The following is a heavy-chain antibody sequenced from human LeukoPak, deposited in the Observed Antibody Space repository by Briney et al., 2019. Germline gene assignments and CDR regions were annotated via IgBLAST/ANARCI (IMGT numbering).Heavy chain of an antibody. Sequence: ASVKVSCTASGYTFTSYDINWVRQATGQGLEWMGWMNPNNGNTGYAQKFQGRVTMTRNTSISTAYIELSSVRSEDTAVYYCTRAHSGYHYYYGMDVWGQGTTVTVSS. CDR1: GYTFTSYD. CDR3: TRAHSGYHYYYGMDV. CDR2: MNPNNGNT. V-gene: IGHV1-8*01. D-gene: IGHD5-12*01. J-gene: IGHJ6*02.